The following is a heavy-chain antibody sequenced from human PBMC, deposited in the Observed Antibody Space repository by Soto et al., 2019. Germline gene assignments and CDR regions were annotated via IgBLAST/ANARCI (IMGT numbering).Heavy chain of an antibody. J-gene: IGHJ4*02. D-gene: IGHD3-9*01. Sequence: PGGSLRLSCAASGFTFSSYGMHWVRQAPGKGLEWVAVISYDGSNKYYADSVKGRFTISRDNSKNTLYLQMNSLRAEDTAVYYCAKVRPFDWPEAIDYWGQGTLVTVSS. CDR2: ISYDGSNK. CDR3: AKVRPFDWPEAIDY. V-gene: IGHV3-30*18. CDR1: GFTFSSYG.